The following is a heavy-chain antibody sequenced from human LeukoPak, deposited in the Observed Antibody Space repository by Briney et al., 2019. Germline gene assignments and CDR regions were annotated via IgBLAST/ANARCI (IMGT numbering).Heavy chain of an antibody. CDR1: GYTFTSYD. CDR2: MNPNSGNT. CDR3: ARGGTRGATYHSYYMDV. J-gene: IGHJ6*03. V-gene: IGHV1-8*03. D-gene: IGHD1-26*01. Sequence: GASVKVSCKASGYTFTSYDINWVRQATGQGLEWMGWMNPNSGNTGYAQKFQGRVTITRNTSISTAYMELSSLRSEDTAVYYCARGGTRGATYHSYYMDVWGKGTTVTVSS.